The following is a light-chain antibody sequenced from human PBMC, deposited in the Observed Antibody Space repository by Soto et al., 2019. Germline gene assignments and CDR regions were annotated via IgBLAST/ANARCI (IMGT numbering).Light chain of an antibody. CDR3: ATWDDSLSGRV. V-gene: IGLV1-47*01. J-gene: IGLJ3*02. Sequence: QSVLTQPPSASGTPGQSVTISCSGSSSNIGSNYVYWYQQLPGTAPKLLIYRNTERPSGVPDRFSGSKSGTSASLAISGLRSDDEADYFWATWDDSLSGRVFGGGTKLTVL. CDR2: RNT. CDR1: SSNIGSNY.